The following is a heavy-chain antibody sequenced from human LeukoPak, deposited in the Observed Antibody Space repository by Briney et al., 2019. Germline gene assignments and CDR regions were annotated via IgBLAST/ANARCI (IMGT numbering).Heavy chain of an antibody. J-gene: IGHJ4*02. CDR3: ARHGHDFWSGYFSYYFDY. V-gene: IGHV4-39*01. CDR2: IYYSGST. Sequence: TSETLSLTCTVSGGSISSSSYYWGWIRQPPGKGLEWIGSIYYSGSTYYNPSLKSRVTISVDTSKNQFSLELSSVTAADAAVYYCARHGHDFWSGYFSYYFDYWGQGTLVTVSS. CDR1: GGSISSSSYY. D-gene: IGHD3-3*01.